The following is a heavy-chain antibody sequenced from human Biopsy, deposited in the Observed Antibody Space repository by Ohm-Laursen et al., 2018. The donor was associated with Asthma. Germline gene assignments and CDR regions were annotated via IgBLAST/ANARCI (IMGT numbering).Heavy chain of an antibody. CDR2: IIPIFGTA. CDR1: GGTFSSYA. V-gene: IGHV1-69*01. CDR3: ARGYSGSDRIVYYYSGLEV. J-gene: IGHJ6*02. D-gene: IGHD5-12*01. Sequence: GSSAKVSCKASGGTFSSYAISWVRQAPGQGLEWMGGIIPIFGTANYAQKFQGRVTITADESTSTAYMELSSLSSEDTAVYYCARGYSGSDRIVYYYSGLEVWGQGTTVTVSS.